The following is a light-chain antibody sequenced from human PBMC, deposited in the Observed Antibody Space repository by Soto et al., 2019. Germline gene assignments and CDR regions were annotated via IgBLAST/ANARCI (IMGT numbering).Light chain of an antibody. V-gene: IGKV3-15*01. Sequence: EIVMTQSPATLSVSPGERATLSCRASQSVGSNLAWYQQKPGQAPRLLIYGAFTRATGIPARFSGSGSGTEFTLTISSLQSEDFAIYFCQQYNNWPPDRTFGQGTKVEIK. J-gene: IGKJ1*01. CDR2: GAF. CDR3: QQYNNWPPDRT. CDR1: QSVGSN.